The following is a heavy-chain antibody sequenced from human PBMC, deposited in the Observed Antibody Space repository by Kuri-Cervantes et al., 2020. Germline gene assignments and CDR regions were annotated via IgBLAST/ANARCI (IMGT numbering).Heavy chain of an antibody. V-gene: IGHV3-73*01. CDR2: IRSKGNNYAT. Sequence: ETLSLTCAVYGGSFSGYYWSWIRQPPGKGLEWVGRIRSKGNNYATAYAASVKGRFTVSRDDSTNTAYLQMNSLNTEDTAVYYCTRRRDEAIGDTGDAFDIWGQGTMVTVSS. J-gene: IGHJ3*02. D-gene: IGHD3-16*01. CDR3: TRRRDEAIGDTGDAFDI. CDR1: GGSFSGYY.